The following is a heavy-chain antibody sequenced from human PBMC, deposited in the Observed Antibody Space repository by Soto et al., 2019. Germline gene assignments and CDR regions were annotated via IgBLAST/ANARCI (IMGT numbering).Heavy chain of an antibody. CDR3: ASDGGGSYSSHYYLDL. CDR2: INPSGAST. Sequence: QVQLVQSGAEVKKPGASVKVSCKASGDTLTTYYIHWVRQAPGQGLEWMGQINPSGASTSYAQKCQGRVTMTRDTSMSTVYMELSSLRSEDSAIYYCASDGGGSYSSHYYLDLWGRGTLVTVSS. D-gene: IGHD1-26*01. V-gene: IGHV1-46*01. CDR1: GDTLTTYY. J-gene: IGHJ2*01.